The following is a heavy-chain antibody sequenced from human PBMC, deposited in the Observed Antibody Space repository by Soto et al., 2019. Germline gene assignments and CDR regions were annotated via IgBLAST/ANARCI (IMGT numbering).Heavy chain of an antibody. J-gene: IGHJ4*02. CDR3: AAMKTY. V-gene: IGHV3-15*07. CDR1: GFNFKNAW. Sequence: GGSLRLSCASSGFNFKNAWMNWVRQAPGKGLEWVGRIKSETDGGTTDYAAPVKGRFTISRDDSKSTLFLQMNSLKTEDTGVYYCAAMKTYWGQGTPVTVSS. D-gene: IGHD3-16*01. CDR2: IKSETDGGTT.